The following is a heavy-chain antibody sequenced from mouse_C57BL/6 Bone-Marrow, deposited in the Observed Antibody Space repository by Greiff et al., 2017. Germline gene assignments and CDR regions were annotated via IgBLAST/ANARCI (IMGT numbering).Heavy chain of an antibody. CDR3: ARPRFAY. J-gene: IGHJ3*01. V-gene: IGHV1-82*01. CDR1: GYAFSSSW. Sequence: QVHVQQSGPELVKPGASVKISCKASGYAFSSSWLHWVKQRPGKGLEWIGRIYPGDGDTNYKGQFQGKATLTADKSSSTAYMQLSSLTSADTAVYFGARPRFAYWGQGTLVTVSA. CDR2: IYPGDGDT.